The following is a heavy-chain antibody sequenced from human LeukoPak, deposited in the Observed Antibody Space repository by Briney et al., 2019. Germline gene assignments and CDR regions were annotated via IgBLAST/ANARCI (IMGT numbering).Heavy chain of an antibody. J-gene: IGHJ4*02. Sequence: PGGSLRLSCAASGFTFSSYAMSWVRQAPGKGLEWVSVISGSAGSTYYADSVKGRFTISRGNSKNTLYLQMSSLRVEDTAIYYCAKGHVATGSLYYFDFWGQGTLVTVSS. CDR3: AKGHVATGSLYYFDF. V-gene: IGHV3-23*01. D-gene: IGHD2-15*01. CDR1: GFTFSSYA. CDR2: ISGSAGST.